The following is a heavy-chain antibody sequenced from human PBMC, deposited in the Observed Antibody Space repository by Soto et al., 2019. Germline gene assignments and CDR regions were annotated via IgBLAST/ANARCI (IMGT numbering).Heavy chain of an antibody. V-gene: IGHV3-23*01. CDR3: AKATLRVVHPLVFDH. D-gene: IGHD3-3*01. CDR1: GFSFSSSA. Sequence: EVQLLEGGGGLVQPGGSLRLSCEASGFSFSSSAMNWVRQAPGKGLEWISVISGSGGATYFADSVKGRFTISRDNSKNTLYLQMNSLRAEDTAVYYCAKATLRVVHPLVFDHWGQGSLVTVSS. CDR2: ISGSGGAT. J-gene: IGHJ4*02.